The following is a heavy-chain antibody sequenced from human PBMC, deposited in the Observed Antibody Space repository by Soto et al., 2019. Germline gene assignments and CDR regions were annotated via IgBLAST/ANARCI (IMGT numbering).Heavy chain of an antibody. CDR2: IDPNSCGT. V-gene: IGHV1-2*02. CDR3: ASRTSCRLAVPTNRYYYYGMDL. Sequence: ASVKVSCKTSGYTFTDYYIHWVRQAPGQGLEWLGWIDPNSCGTNHAQKFQGRVTMTRDTSISTGNIELSRLRSDDTAIYYCASRTSCRLAVPTNRYYYYGMDLVGQGTTVIVS. D-gene: IGHD6-19*01. CDR1: GYTFTDYY. J-gene: IGHJ6*01.